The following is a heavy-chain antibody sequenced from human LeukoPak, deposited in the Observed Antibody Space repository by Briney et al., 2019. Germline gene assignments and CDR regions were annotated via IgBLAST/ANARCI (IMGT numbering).Heavy chain of an antibody. D-gene: IGHD3-10*01. V-gene: IGHV4-31*03. CDR3: ARGVGFFTMVRGVIMSDNWFDP. CDR2: IYYSGST. CDR1: GGSISSGGYY. Sequence: SQTLSLTCTVSGGSISSGGYYWSWIRQHPGKGLEWFGYIYYSGSTYYNPSLKSRVTISVDTSKNQFSLKLSSVTAADTAVYYCARGVGFFTMVRGVIMSDNWFDPWGQGTLVTVSS. J-gene: IGHJ5*02.